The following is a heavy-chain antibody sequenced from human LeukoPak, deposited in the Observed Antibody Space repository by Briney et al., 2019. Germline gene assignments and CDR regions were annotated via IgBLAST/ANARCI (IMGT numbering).Heavy chain of an antibody. Sequence: PSETLSLTCTVSGGSISSYYWSWIRQPPGKGLEWIGYIYYSGSTKYNPSLKSRVTISVDTSKNQFSLKLTSVTAADTAVYYCAREYYDSSGYYSGAFDIWGQGTMVTVSS. J-gene: IGHJ3*02. CDR3: AREYYDSSGYYSGAFDI. CDR2: IYYSGST. CDR1: GGSISSYY. D-gene: IGHD3-22*01. V-gene: IGHV4-59*01.